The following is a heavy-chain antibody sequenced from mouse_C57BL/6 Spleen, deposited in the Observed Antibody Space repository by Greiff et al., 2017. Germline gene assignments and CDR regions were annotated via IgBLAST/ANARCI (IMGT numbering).Heavy chain of an antibody. D-gene: IGHD1-1*01. V-gene: IGHV1-82*01. CDR3: ARGGSSSYYAMDY. CDR1: GYAFSSSW. CDR2: IYPGDGDT. J-gene: IGHJ4*01. Sequence: QVQLQQSGPELVKPGASVKISCKASGYAFSSSWMNWVKQRPGKGLEWIGRIYPGDGDTNYNGKFKGKATLTADKSSSTAYMQLSSLTSEDSAVYFCARGGSSSYYAMDYWGQGTSVTVSS.